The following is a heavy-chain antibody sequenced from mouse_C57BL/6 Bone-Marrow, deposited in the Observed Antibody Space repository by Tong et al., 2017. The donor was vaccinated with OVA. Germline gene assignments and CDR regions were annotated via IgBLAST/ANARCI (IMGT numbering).Heavy chain of an antibody. CDR1: GYTFTSYD. J-gene: IGHJ3*01. Sequence: VQLQQSGPELVKPGASVKLSCKASGYTFTSYDINWVKQRPGQGLEWIGWIYPRDGSTKYNEKFKGKATLTVDTSSSTAYMELRSLTSEDSAVYYCTRRAWFAYWGQGTLVTVSA. CDR2: IYPRDGST. V-gene: IGHV1-85*01. CDR3: TRRAWFAY.